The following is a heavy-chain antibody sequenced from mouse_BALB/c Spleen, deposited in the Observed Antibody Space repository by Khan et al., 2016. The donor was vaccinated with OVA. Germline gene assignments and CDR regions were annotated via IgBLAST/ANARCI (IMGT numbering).Heavy chain of an antibody. Sequence: QIQLVQSGPELKKPGETVKISCKASGYTFTNYGLNWVKQAPGKGLQWMGWIHTNTGEPTYAVDFKGRFAFSLETSASTAYLQINNLKNEDTATYFGARPPYYSYVMVYWGQGTSVTVSS. J-gene: IGHJ4*01. D-gene: IGHD2-10*01. CDR3: ARPPYYSYVMVY. V-gene: IGHV9-3-1*01. CDR2: IHTNTGEP. CDR1: GYTFTNYG.